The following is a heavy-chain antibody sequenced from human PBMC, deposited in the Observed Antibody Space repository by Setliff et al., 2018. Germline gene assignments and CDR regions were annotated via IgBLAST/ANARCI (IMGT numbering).Heavy chain of an antibody. V-gene: IGHV1-18*01. CDR3: ARVPLPLDIVVVVAATPLEYYYYMDV. J-gene: IGHJ6*03. CDR2: ISAYNGNT. CDR1: GYTFTNYG. Sequence: ASVKVSCKASGYTFTNYGISWVRQAPGQGLEWMGWISAYNGNTNYAQKLQGRVTMTTDTSTSTAYMELRSLRSDDTAVYYCARVPLPLDIVVVVAATPLEYYYYMDVWGKGTTVTVLL. D-gene: IGHD2-15*01.